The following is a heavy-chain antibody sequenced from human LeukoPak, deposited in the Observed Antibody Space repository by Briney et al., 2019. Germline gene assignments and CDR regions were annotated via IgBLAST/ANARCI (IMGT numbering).Heavy chain of an antibody. J-gene: IGHJ3*02. CDR2: ITVSGGTT. V-gene: IGHV3-23*01. D-gene: IGHD4-17*01. Sequence: GGSLRLSCAASGLTFSNYAMTWVRQAPGKGLGWVSSITVSGGTTYYADSVKGRFSISRDNSRNTLFLHMNSLRADDTAVYYCSKDPNGDYVGAFDMWGPGTMVTVSS. CDR3: SKDPNGDYVGAFDM. CDR1: GLTFSNYA.